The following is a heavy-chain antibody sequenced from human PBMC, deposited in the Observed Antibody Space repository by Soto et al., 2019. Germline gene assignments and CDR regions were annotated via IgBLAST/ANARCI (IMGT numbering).Heavy chain of an antibody. Sequence: GGSLRLSCAASGFTFSSYSMNWVRQAPGKGLEWVSFISGNSNYIYYADSLKGRFTISRDNAKNSLFLQMNSLRAEDTAVYYCARDCSGGSCPSGTFDIWGQGTMVTVSS. CDR3: ARDCSGGSCPSGTFDI. CDR1: GFTFSSYS. CDR2: ISGNSNYI. V-gene: IGHV3-21*01. J-gene: IGHJ3*02. D-gene: IGHD2-15*01.